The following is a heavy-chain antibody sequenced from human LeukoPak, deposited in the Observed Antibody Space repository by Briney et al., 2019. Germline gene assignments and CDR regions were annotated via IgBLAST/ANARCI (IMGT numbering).Heavy chain of an antibody. Sequence: SETLSLTCTVSGYSISNGFYWAWIRQPPGKGLEWIGSVYHTGSTYSNPSLKSRVTISVDTSKNQFSLSLTSVTAADTAVYYCARAGVRKDDFGSGYYYFDYWGQGTLVTVSS. CDR2: VYHTGST. CDR3: ARAGVRKDDFGSGYYYFDY. V-gene: IGHV4-38-2*02. J-gene: IGHJ4*02. D-gene: IGHD3-22*01. CDR1: GYSISNGFY.